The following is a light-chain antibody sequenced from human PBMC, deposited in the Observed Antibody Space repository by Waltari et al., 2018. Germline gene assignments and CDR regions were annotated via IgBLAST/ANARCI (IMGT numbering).Light chain of an antibody. V-gene: IGKV1-NL1*01. CDR3: QQYYGVTLT. CDR1: QVIGNS. CDR2: GTS. J-gene: IGKJ4*01. Sequence: DIQMTQSPSSLSASVGDRVRISCRASQVIGNSLAWYHQSPGQAPKPLLYGTSRLESGVPSRFSGRGSGTDYTLTISSLQPEDFGTYYCQQYYGVTLTFGGGTKVQI.